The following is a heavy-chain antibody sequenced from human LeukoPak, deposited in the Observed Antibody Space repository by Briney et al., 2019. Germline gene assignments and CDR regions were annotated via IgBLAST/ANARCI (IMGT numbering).Heavy chain of an antibody. CDR1: GFTFSSYE. V-gene: IGHV3-48*03. CDR3: AKNRAYYDSGSYGENWLDP. J-gene: IGHJ5*02. Sequence: GGSLRLSCAASGFTFSSYEMNWVRQAPGKGLEWVSYISSSGSTIYYADSVKGRFTISRDNSKNTLYLQMNSLRAEDTAIYYCAKNRAYYDSGSYGENWLDPWGQGTLVTVSS. D-gene: IGHD3-10*01. CDR2: ISSSGSTI.